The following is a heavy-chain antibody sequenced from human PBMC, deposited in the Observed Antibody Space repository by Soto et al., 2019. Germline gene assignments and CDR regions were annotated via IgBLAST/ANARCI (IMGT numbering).Heavy chain of an antibody. J-gene: IGHJ4*02. Sequence: SETLSLTCTVSGDSISNGDFYWSWIRQPPGRGLEWIGYIQNSGSTSYNPSLESRVTISLDTSKNLFSLKLNSVTAADTAVYFCARQYLDFRSGYHLWGQGTPVTVSS. CDR1: GDSISNGDFY. CDR2: IQNSGST. CDR3: ARQYLDFRSGYHL. V-gene: IGHV4-30-4*01. D-gene: IGHD3-3*01.